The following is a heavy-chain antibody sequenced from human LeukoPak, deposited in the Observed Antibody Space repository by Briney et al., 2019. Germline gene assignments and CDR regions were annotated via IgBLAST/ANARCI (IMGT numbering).Heavy chain of an antibody. CDR1: GFTFSSYS. Sequence: PGGSLRLSCAASGFTFSSYSMNWVRQAPGKGLEWVSHISSSSSAIYYADSVKGRFTISRDNAKNSLYLQMNSLRDEDTAVYYCARDRVGYPKYYFDYWGQGTLVTVSS. CDR2: ISSSSSAI. V-gene: IGHV3-48*02. D-gene: IGHD5-12*01. CDR3: ARDRVGYPKYYFDY. J-gene: IGHJ4*02.